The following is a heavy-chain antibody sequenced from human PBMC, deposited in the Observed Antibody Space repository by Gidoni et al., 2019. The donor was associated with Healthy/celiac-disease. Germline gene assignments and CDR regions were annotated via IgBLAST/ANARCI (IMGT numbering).Heavy chain of an antibody. J-gene: IGHJ3*02. CDR3: ARVGYSYPRGAFDI. CDR1: GYTFTSYG. V-gene: IGHV1-18*01. CDR2: ISAYNGNT. D-gene: IGHD5-18*01. Sequence: KVSCKASGYTFTSYGISWVRQAPGQGLEWMGWISAYNGNTNYAQKLQGRVTMTTDTSTSTAYMELRSLRSDDTAVYYCARVGYSYPRGAFDIWGQGTMVTVSS.